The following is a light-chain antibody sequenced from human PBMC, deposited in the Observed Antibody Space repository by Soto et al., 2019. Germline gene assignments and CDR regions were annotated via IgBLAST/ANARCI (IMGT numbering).Light chain of an antibody. Sequence: EIVLTQSPGTLSLSPGERTTLSCRASQSVSSSYLAWYQQKPGRAPSLLIYGASSRAARIPARFSGSGSEIDITLTISILGPESVEVYYCQQQGKSQRYVGGRTNVAIK. CDR1: QSVSSSY. CDR3: QQQGKSQRY. J-gene: IGKJ4*01. CDR2: GAS. V-gene: IGKV3-20*01.